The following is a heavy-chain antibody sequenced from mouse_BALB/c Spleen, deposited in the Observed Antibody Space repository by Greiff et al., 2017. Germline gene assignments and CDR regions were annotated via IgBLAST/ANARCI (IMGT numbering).Heavy chain of an antibody. CDR2: INPSNGRT. J-gene: IGHJ4*01. Sequence: VKLVESGAELVKPGASVKLSCKASGYTFTSYWMHWVKQRPGQGLEWIGEINPSNGRTNYNEKFKSKATLTVDKSSSTAYMQLSSLTSEDSAVYYCARGTMTMDYWGQGTSVTVSS. V-gene: IGHV1S81*02. D-gene: IGHD2-4*01. CDR3: ARGTMTMDY. CDR1: GYTFTSYW.